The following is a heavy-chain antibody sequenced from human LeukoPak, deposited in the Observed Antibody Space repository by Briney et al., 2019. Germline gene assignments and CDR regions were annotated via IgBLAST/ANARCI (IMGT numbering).Heavy chain of an antibody. V-gene: IGHV1-2*06. D-gene: IGHD3-22*01. Sequence: EASVKVSCKASGYTFTGYYMHWVRQAPGQGLEWMGRINPNSGGTNYAQKFQGRVTMTRDTSISTAYMELSRLRSDDTAVYYCARVLYYYDSSGYFRPHYYYGMDVWGQGTTVTVSS. J-gene: IGHJ6*02. CDR3: ARVLYYYDSSGYFRPHYYYGMDV. CDR2: INPNSGGT. CDR1: GYTFTGYY.